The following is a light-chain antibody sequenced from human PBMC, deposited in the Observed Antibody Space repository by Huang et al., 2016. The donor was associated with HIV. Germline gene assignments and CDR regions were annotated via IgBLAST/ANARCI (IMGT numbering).Light chain of an antibody. Sequence: EIVLTQSPATLSLVPGERATLSCRASQSVGSSLAWYQQKPVQAPRLLIYEAINRATGIPARFRGGGSGKDFALSIDGLESEDFAVYYCQQRSNWWTFGQGTKVEIK. CDR2: EAI. V-gene: IGKV3-11*01. CDR1: QSVGSS. CDR3: QQRSNWWT. J-gene: IGKJ1*01.